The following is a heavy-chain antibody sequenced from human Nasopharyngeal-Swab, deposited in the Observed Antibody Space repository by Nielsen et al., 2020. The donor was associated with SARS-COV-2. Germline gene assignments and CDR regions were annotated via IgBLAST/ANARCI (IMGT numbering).Heavy chain of an antibody. CDR2: IIPIFGTA. Sequence: SVKVSCKASGGTFSSYAISWVRQAPGQGLEWMGGIIPIFGTANYAQKFQGRVTITADESTSTAYMELSSLRSEDTAVYYCARSYYGSGRFDYWGQGTLVTVSS. D-gene: IGHD3-10*01. J-gene: IGHJ4*02. V-gene: IGHV1-69*13. CDR1: GGTFSSYA. CDR3: ARSYYGSGRFDY.